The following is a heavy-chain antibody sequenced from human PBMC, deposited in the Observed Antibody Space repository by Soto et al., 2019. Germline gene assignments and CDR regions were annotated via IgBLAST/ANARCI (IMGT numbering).Heavy chain of an antibody. D-gene: IGHD6-19*01. Sequence: QVQLVESGGGVVQPGRSLRLSCAASGFTFSSYAMHWVRQAPGKGLEWVAVISYDGSNKYYADCVKGRFTISRDNSKNTLYLQMDSLRAEDTAVYYCARDVGWQGYYYYGMDLWGQGTTVTVSS. CDR2: ISYDGSNK. CDR3: ARDVGWQGYYYYGMDL. J-gene: IGHJ6*02. CDR1: GFTFSSYA. V-gene: IGHV3-30-3*01.